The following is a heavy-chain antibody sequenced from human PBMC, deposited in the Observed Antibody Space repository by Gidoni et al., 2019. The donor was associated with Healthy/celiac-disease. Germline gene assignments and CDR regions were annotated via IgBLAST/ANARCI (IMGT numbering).Heavy chain of an antibody. CDR3: ARDCSSTSCWASKGYYYGMDV. V-gene: IGHV1-18*01. J-gene: IGHJ6*02. Sequence: QVQLVQSGAEVKKPGASVKVSCKASGYTFTSYGISWVRQAPGQGLEWMGWISAYNGNTNYAQKLQGRVTMTTDTSTSTAYMELRSLRSDDTAVYYCARDCSSTSCWASKGYYYGMDVWGQGTTVTVSS. CDR1: GYTFTSYG. D-gene: IGHD2-2*01. CDR2: ISAYNGNT.